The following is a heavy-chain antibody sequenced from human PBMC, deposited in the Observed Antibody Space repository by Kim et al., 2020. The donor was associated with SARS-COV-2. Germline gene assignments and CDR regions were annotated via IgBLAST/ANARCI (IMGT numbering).Heavy chain of an antibody. J-gene: IGHJ4*02. D-gene: IGHD6-19*01. CDR3: ARVSGYSSGWYPY. Sequence: YKPSLKSRVTISVDTSKNQFSLKLSSVTAADTAVYYCARVSGYSSGWYPYWGQGTLVTVSS. V-gene: IGHV4-59*01.